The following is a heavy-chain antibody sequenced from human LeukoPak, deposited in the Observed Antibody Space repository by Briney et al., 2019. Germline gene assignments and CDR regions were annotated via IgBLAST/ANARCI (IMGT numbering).Heavy chain of an antibody. CDR3: ARAPTPAYSSSWYVPSYSGSYAVDDY. Sequence: GGSLRLSCAASGFTFSNAWMSWVRQAPGKGLEWVSSISSSSSYIYYADSVKGRFTISRDNAKNSLYLQMNSLRAEDTAVYYCARAPTPAYSSSWYVPSYSGSYAVDDYWGQGTLVTVSS. D-gene: IGHD6-13*01. CDR2: ISSSSSYI. J-gene: IGHJ4*02. V-gene: IGHV3-21*01. CDR1: GFTFSNAW.